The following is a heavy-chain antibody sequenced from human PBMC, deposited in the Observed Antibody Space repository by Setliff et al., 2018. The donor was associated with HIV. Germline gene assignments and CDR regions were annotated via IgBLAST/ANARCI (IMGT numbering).Heavy chain of an antibody. Sequence: SETLSLTCTVSGGSISSKNYYWGWIRQPPGKGLEWIGSIYYSGSTYYNPSLKSRVTVSVDTSKNQFSLKLSSVTAADTAVYYCARLPYSSGRYLGYWGQGTLVTVSS. J-gene: IGHJ4*02. V-gene: IGHV4-39*01. CDR1: GGSISSKNYY. D-gene: IGHD6-19*01. CDR2: IYYSGST. CDR3: ARLPYSSGRYLGY.